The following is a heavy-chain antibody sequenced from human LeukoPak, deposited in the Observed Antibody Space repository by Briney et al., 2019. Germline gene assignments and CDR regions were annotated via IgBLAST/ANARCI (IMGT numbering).Heavy chain of an antibody. CDR1: GFTFSNYE. V-gene: IGHV3-48*03. Sequence: GGSLRLSCAASGFTFSNYEMHWVRQAPGKGLEWVSYISSSGSDIYYADSVKGRFTISRDNSKNTLYLQMNSLRDEDTAVFYCAKDGSRSREVFPYYYGSGRLQYMDVWGKGTTVIISS. J-gene: IGHJ6*03. CDR2: ISSSGSDI. D-gene: IGHD3-10*01. CDR3: AKDGSRSREVFPYYYGSGRLQYMDV.